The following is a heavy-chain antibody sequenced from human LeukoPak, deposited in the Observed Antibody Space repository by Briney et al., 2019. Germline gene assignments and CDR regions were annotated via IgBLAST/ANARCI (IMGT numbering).Heavy chain of an antibody. V-gene: IGHV4-61*02. CDR1: GGSISSGSYY. D-gene: IGHD4-11*01. CDR3: ARRSWHDYSNYVGYFDL. CDR2: IYTSGST. J-gene: IGHJ2*01. Sequence: SETLSLTCTVSGGSISSGSYYWSWIRQPAGKGLEWIGRIYTSGSTNYNPSLKSRVTISVDTSKNQFSLKLSSVTAADTAVYYCARRSWHDYSNYVGYFDLWGRGTLVTVSS.